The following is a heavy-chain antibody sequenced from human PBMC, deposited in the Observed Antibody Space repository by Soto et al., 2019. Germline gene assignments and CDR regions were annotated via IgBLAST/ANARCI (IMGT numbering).Heavy chain of an antibody. CDR3: ARGPVQQWLVRADY. Sequence: GGSLRLSCAASGFTFSSYSMNWVRQAPGKGLEWVSSISSSSSYIYYADSVKGRFTISRDNAKNSLYLQMNSLRAEDTAVYYCARGPVQQWLVRADYWGQGTLVTVSS. CDR1: GFTFSSYS. J-gene: IGHJ4*02. V-gene: IGHV3-21*01. D-gene: IGHD6-19*01. CDR2: ISSSSSYI.